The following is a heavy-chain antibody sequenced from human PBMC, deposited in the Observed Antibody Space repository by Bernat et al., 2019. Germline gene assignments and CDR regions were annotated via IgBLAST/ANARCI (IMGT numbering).Heavy chain of an antibody. Sequence: QVQLQESGPGLVKPSQTLSLTCTVSGGSISSGSYYWSWIRQPAGKGLEWIGRIYTSGSTNYNPSLKSRVTISVDTSKNQFSLKLSSVTAADTAVYYCAGGSIGNRAVGGTVCVRSGGFDPWGQGTLVTVSS. V-gene: IGHV4-61*02. J-gene: IGHJ5*02. CDR3: AGGSIGNRAVGGTVCVRSGGFDP. CDR1: GGSISSGSYY. D-gene: IGHD6-19*01. CDR2: IYTSGST.